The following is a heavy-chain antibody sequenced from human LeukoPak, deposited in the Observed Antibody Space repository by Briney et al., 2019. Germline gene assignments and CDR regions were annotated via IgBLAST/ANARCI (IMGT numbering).Heavy chain of an antibody. CDR3: AKDEATSGGGLAS. Sequence: GGSLRLSCAPSGFTVSGTHMSWVRQAPGKGLEWVSATYTGGTTYYADSVTGRFIVSRDTSRNNLFLHMNSLRAEDTAVYYCAKDEATSGGGLASWGQGTLVLVSS. D-gene: IGHD3-16*01. V-gene: IGHV3-53*01. CDR1: GFTVSGTH. CDR2: TYTGGTT. J-gene: IGHJ5*01.